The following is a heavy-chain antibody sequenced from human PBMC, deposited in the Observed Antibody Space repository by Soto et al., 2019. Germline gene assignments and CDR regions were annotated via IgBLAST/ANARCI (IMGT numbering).Heavy chain of an antibody. D-gene: IGHD2-8*01. CDR2: ISYDGSNK. Sequence: GGSLRLSCAASGFTFSSYGMHWVRQAPGKGLEWVAVISYDGSNKYYADSVKGRFTISRDNSKNTLYLQMNSLRAEDTAVYYCAKSDIVLMVYAIPDAFDIWGQGTMVTVSS. CDR3: AKSDIVLMVYAIPDAFDI. J-gene: IGHJ3*02. CDR1: GFTFSSYG. V-gene: IGHV3-30*18.